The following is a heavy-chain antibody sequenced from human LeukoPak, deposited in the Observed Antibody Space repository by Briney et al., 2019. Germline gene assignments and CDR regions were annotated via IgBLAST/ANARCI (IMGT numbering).Heavy chain of an antibody. J-gene: IGHJ4*02. Sequence: GGSLRLSCAASGFTFSDYSMNWVRQAPGKGLEWVSYISSSGTPIYYADSVKGRFTISRDNSKSTLYLQMNSLRAEDTAVYYCAKDRYSGLNTIDYWGQGTLVTVSS. CDR2: ISSSGTPI. CDR3: AKDRYSGLNTIDY. D-gene: IGHD6-13*01. V-gene: IGHV3-48*01. CDR1: GFTFSDYS.